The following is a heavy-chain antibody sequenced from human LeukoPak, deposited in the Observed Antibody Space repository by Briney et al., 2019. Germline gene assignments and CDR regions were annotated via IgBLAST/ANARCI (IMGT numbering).Heavy chain of an antibody. CDR3: ARESGYSSGWYPY. CDR2: IYPGGSDT. Sequence: GESLKISCKGSGYRFTSYWIGWVRQLPGKGLEWMGIIYPGGSDTRYSPSLQGRVTISADKSISTACLQWSSLKASDTAMYYCARESGYSSGWYPYWGQGTLVTVSS. V-gene: IGHV5-51*01. J-gene: IGHJ4*02. CDR1: GYRFTSYW. D-gene: IGHD6-19*01.